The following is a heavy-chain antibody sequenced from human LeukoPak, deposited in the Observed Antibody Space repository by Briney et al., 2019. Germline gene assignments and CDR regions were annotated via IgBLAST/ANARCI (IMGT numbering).Heavy chain of an antibody. D-gene: IGHD3-22*01. CDR1: GGSITYYY. CDR2: IFSSGST. CDR3: ARLNYYNSSGEIDY. V-gene: IGHV4-59*08. Sequence: SESLSLTCTVSGGSITYYYWSWIRQPPGKGLEWLGYIFSSGSTNYNPSLKRRVTISVDASKNQFSLRLSSVTAADTAVYYCARLNYYNSSGEIDYWGQGTLVTVSS. J-gene: IGHJ4*02.